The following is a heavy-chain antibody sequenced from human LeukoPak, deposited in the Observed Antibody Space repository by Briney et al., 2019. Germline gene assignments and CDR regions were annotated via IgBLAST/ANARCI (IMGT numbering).Heavy chain of an antibody. J-gene: IGHJ1*01. CDR3: ARLPREGNTVYLQH. CDR2: IKEDGSEK. D-gene: IGHD6-25*01. Sequence: GGSLRLSCAASGFTFSSYCLNRVRQAPGKGLEWVANIKEDGSEKYYVDSVKGRFTISRDNAKISLYLQMNSLRAEDTAVYYCARLPREGNTVYLQHWGQGTLVTVSS. CDR1: GFTFSSYC. V-gene: IGHV3-7*01.